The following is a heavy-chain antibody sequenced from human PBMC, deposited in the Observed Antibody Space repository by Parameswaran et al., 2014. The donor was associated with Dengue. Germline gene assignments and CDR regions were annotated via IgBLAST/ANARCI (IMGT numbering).Heavy chain of an antibody. D-gene: IGHD2-8*01. J-gene: IGHJ4*02. Sequence: WIRQPPGKGLEWVAVTSSDGNNKYYGDSVEGRFTVSRDNSKNTLYLQMNSLRTEDTAVYYCVSVSASDERDYWGQGTLVTVSS. CDR3: VSVSASDERDY. V-gene: IGHV3-30-3*01. CDR2: TSSDGNNK.